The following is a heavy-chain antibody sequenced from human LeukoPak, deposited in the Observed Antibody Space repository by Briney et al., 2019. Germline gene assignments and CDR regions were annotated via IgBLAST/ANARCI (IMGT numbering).Heavy chain of an antibody. CDR2: ISGSGGST. V-gene: IGHV3-23*01. CDR3: AKDLVVVVAATPGGYYFDY. Sequence: SGGSLRLSCAASGFTFSSYAMSWVRQAPGKGLEWVSAISGSGGSTYYADSVKGRFTISRDNSKNTLYLQMNSLRAEDTAVYHCAKDLVVVVAATPGGYYFDYWGQGTLVTVSS. CDR1: GFTFSSYA. D-gene: IGHD2-15*01. J-gene: IGHJ4*02.